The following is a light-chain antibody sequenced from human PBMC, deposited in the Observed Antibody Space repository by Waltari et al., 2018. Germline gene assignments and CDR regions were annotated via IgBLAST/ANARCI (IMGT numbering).Light chain of an antibody. CDR3: QQYEGYST. Sequence: DIQMTQSPSTLSASVGDRVTITCRARQSVYSWLAWHQQKPGKAPKLLIYKASTLKSGVPSRFSGSGSGTEFTLTISSLQPDDFATYYCQQYEGYSTFGQGTKLEIK. CDR1: QSVYSW. V-gene: IGKV1-5*03. J-gene: IGKJ2*01. CDR2: KAS.